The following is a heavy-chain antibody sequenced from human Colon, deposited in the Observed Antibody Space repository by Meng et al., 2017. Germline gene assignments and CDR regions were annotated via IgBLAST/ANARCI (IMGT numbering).Heavy chain of an antibody. CDR2: IYSGWIS. J-gene: IGHJ4*02. Sequence: QVQLQESGPRLVKPSQTLSLTCTVSGDAVSSNSYYWTWIRQHPGTGLEGIGYIYSGWISHYNPSLKSRITMSIDTSKNQFSLQLTSVTAADTAIYYCARDPLAVGPTDRGLDSWGQGTLVTVSS. D-gene: IGHD1-26*01. CDR1: GDAVSSNSYY. V-gene: IGHV4-31*03. CDR3: ARDPLAVGPTDRGLDS.